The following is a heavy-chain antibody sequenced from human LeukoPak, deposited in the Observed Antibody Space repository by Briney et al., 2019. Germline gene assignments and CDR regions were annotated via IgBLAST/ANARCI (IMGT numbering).Heavy chain of an antibody. Sequence: MSWVXXAPGKGPEWVSAIGGRRGSTYYAVSLGGRFTISRDNSKDMVYLQMNSLKVEDTATYYCGKEGGAWGQGTKVTVSS. CDR3: GKEGGA. CDR2: IGGRRGST. D-gene: IGHD3-16*01. V-gene: IGHV3-23*01. J-gene: IGHJ5*02.